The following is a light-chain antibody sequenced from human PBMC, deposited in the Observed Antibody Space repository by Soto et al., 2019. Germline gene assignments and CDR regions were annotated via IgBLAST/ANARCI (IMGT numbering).Light chain of an antibody. J-gene: IGLJ1*01. CDR2: DVS. CDR3: SSYTSSSTLYV. CDR1: SSDVGGYNY. Sequence: QSALTQPASVSGSPGQSITISCTGTSSDVGGYNYVSWYQQHPGKAPKLMIFDVSNRPSGVSNRFAGSKSGNTASLNISGLQAEDEADYYCSSYTSSSTLYVFGPGTKLTVL. V-gene: IGLV2-14*01.